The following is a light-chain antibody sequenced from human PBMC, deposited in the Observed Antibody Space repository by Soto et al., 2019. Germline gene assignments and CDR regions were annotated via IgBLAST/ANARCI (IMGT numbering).Light chain of an antibody. CDR2: LTSDGSH. Sequence: QSVLTQSPSASASLGASVKLTCTLSSGHSSYAIAWHQQQPEKGPRYLMELTSDGSHSKGDGVPDRFSGSSSGAERYLTISSLQSEDEGDYYCQTWVTGTWVFGGGTKLTVL. V-gene: IGLV4-69*01. CDR3: QTWVTGTWV. CDR1: SGHSSYA. J-gene: IGLJ3*02.